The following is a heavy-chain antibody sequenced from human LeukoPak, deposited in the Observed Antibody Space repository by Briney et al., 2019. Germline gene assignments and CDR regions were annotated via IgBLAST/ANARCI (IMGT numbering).Heavy chain of an antibody. CDR2: IYYSGST. CDR1: GGSISSSSYY. V-gene: IGHV4-39*07. J-gene: IGHJ2*01. Sequence: SETLSLTCTVSGGSISSSSYYWGWIRQPPGKGLEWIGSIYYSGSTYYNPSLKSRVTISVDTSKNQFSLKLSSVTAADTAVYYCARLRFPIVVVPAAIPRYWYFDLWGRGTLVTVSS. CDR3: ARLRFPIVVVPAAIPRYWYFDL. D-gene: IGHD2-2*02.